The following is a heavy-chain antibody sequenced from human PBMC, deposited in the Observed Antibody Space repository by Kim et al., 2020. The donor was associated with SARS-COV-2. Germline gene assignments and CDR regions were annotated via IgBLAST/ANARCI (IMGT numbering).Heavy chain of an antibody. J-gene: IGHJ5*02. Sequence: SVKVSCKASGGTFSSYAISWVRQAPGQGLEWMGRIIPIFGIANYAQKFQGRVTITADKSTSTAYMELSSLRSEDTAVYYCARDPGRGVVTPGGVDWFDPWGQGTLVTVSS. CDR3: ARDPGRGVVTPGGVDWFDP. D-gene: IGHD2-21*02. V-gene: IGHV1-69*04. CDR2: IIPIFGIA. CDR1: GGTFSSYA.